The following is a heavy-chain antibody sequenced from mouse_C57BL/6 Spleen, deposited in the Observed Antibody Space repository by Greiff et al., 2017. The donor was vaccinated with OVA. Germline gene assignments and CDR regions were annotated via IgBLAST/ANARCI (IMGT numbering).Heavy chain of an antibody. CDR2: IYWDDDK. Sequence: QVTLKESGPGILQSSQTLSLTCSFSGFSLSTSGMGVSWIRQPSGKGLEWLAHIYWDDDKRYNPSLKSRLTISKDTSRNQVFLKITSVDTADTATYYCARDYGKDYFDYWGQGTTLTVSS. D-gene: IGHD1-1*01. CDR3: ARDYGKDYFDY. J-gene: IGHJ2*01. V-gene: IGHV8-12*01. CDR1: GFSLSTSGMG.